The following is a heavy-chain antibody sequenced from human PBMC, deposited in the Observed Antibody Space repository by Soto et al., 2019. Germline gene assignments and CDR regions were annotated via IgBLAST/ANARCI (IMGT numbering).Heavy chain of an antibody. CDR1: GGSISTSNW. CDR2: VYYCGTT. Sequence: SETLSLTCAVSGGSISTSNWWSWVRQPPGKGLDWIGEVYYCGTTYYNPSLKSRVTISVDRSKNQFSLKLSSVTAADTAVYYCARHFSVDYFDYWGQGALVTVSS. CDR3: ARHFSVDYFDY. V-gene: IGHV4-4*02. J-gene: IGHJ4*02.